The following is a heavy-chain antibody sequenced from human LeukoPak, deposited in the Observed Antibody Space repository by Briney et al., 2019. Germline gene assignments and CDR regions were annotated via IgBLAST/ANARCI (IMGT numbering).Heavy chain of an antibody. CDR3: ARTQSIAVAGNWFDP. V-gene: IGHV4-59*12. D-gene: IGHD6-19*01. J-gene: IGHJ5*02. Sequence: SETLSLTCTVSGGSISSYYWSWIRQPPGKGLEWIGEIYHSGSTNYNPSLKSRVTISVDKSKNQFSLKLSSVTAADTAVYYCARTQSIAVAGNWFDPWGQGTLVTVSS. CDR1: GGSISSYY. CDR2: IYHSGST.